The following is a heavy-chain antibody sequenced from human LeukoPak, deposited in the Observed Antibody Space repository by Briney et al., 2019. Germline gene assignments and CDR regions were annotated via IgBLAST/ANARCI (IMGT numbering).Heavy chain of an antibody. CDR3: ARDGSVWYWFDP. CDR1: GCSLTGYY. J-gene: IGHJ5*02. Sequence: ASVKVSCKASGCSLTGYYMHRVRQAPGQGHEWMGWVNPNSGGTNYAQKFQGRVTMTSDTSINTAYMELSRLRSDDTAVYYCARDGSVWYWFDPWGQGTLVTVSS. D-gene: IGHD6-19*01. CDR2: VNPNSGGT. V-gene: IGHV1-2*02.